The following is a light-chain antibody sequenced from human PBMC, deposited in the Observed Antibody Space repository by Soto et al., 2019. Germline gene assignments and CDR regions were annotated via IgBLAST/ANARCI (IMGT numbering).Light chain of an antibody. CDR2: KAS. CDR1: QSISSW. J-gene: IGKJ1*01. Sequence: DIQMTQSPSTLSASVGDRVNITCRASQSISSWLAWYQQKPGKAPKLLIYKASSLESGVTSRFSGSGSGTEFTLTISSLQPDDFATYYCQHYNSYPWTFGQGTNVEIK. CDR3: QHYNSYPWT. V-gene: IGKV1-5*03.